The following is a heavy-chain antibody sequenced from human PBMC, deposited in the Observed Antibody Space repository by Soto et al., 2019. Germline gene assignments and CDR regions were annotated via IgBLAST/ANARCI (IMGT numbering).Heavy chain of an antibody. J-gene: IGHJ4*02. D-gene: IGHD6-6*01. V-gene: IGHV3-30*03. CDR3: TCEVSSCY. CDR2: ISRDGGTK. CDR1: GFTVSGSG. Sequence: QVQLVESGGGVVQPGRSLRLSCAASGFTVSGSGMHWVSQAPGKGLEWVAVISRDGGTKYYADSVKGRFTISRDNSRNTLFLEMNSRRVDCIAVYYCTCEVSSCYWGPGTLVTVSS.